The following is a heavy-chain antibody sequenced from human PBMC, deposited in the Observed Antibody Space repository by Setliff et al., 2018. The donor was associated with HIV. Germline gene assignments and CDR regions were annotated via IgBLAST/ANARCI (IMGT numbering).Heavy chain of an antibody. CDR3: ARVTTVTSYYFYYYYMDV. D-gene: IGHD4-4*01. J-gene: IGHJ6*03. CDR2: VYHSGNT. V-gene: IGHV4-39*01. Sequence: SETLSLTCTVSGGSISSATYYWGWIRQPPGKGLEWIGSVYHSGNTYFNPSLKSRLTMSVDTSRNQFSLKLRYVTATDTAVYYCARVTTVTSYYFYYYYMDVWGKGTTVTVSS. CDR1: GGSISSATYY.